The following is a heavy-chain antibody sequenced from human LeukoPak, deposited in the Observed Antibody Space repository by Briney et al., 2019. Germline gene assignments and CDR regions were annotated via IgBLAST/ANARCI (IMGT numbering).Heavy chain of an antibody. Sequence: SETLSLTCTVSGGSISSYYWSWIRQPPGKGLEWIGSIYYSGSTYYNPSLKSRVTISVDTSKNQFSLKLSPVTAADTAVYYCARRMYSSSSYFDYWGQGTLVTVSS. CDR2: IYYSGST. D-gene: IGHD6-6*01. J-gene: IGHJ4*02. V-gene: IGHV4-59*05. CDR3: ARRMYSSSSYFDY. CDR1: GGSISSYY.